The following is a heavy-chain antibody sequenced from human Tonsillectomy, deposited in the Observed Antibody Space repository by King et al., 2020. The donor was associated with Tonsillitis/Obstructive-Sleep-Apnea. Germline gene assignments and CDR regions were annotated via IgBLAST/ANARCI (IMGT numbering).Heavy chain of an antibody. Sequence: QLQESGPGLVKPSETLSLTCTVSGGSVSSSTYFWGWIRQPPGKGLEWIGNIYYGGSTYYNPSLKSRVTISVDPSKNQFSLKLSSVTAADTAVYYCARRLPVVYTPNWFDPWGQGTLVTVSS. V-gene: IGHV4-39*01. D-gene: IGHD2-8*02. J-gene: IGHJ5*02. CDR3: ARRLPVVYTPNWFDP. CDR2: IYYGGST. CDR1: GGSVSSSTYF.